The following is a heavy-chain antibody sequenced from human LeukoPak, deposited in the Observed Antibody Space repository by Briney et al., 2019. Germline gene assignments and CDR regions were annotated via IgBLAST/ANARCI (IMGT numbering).Heavy chain of an antibody. V-gene: IGHV4-59*01. J-gene: IGHJ3*02. CDR2: IYYSGST. D-gene: IGHD5-18*01. Sequence: SETLSLTCSVSGGSISSYYWSWIRQPPGKELEWIGYIYYSGSTNYNPSLKSRVTISVDTSKNQFSLKLSSVTAADTAVYYCAREGRGYSYGQDDAFDIWGQATMVTVSS. CDR1: GGSISSYY. CDR3: AREGRGYSYGQDDAFDI.